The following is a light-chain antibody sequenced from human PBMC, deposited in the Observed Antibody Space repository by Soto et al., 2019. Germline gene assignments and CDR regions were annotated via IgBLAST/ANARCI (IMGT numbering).Light chain of an antibody. J-gene: IGKJ1*01. CDR3: QKSYSTPRT. V-gene: IGKV1-39*01. CDR1: QSIVSS. CDR2: AAS. Sequence: DIQMTQSPSSLSASVGDRVTITCRASQSIVSSLSWYQQKPGKAPNLLIYAASGLQSGVPSRFGGSGSGTDFTLTISSLQPEDFATYYCQKSYSTPRTFGQGTKVEIK.